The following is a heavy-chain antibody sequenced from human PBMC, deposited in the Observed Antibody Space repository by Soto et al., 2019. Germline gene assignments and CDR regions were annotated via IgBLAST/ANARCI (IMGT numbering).Heavy chain of an antibody. Sequence: SETLSLTCDVSGVSISSGNWWSWVRQPPGKGLEWIAEVYNDGSANYHPSLERRATISVDGSKNQFSLRLSSVTAADTGKYYCARLVYDSRLNYLYFDHWGQGTLVTVSS. J-gene: IGHJ4*02. D-gene: IGHD3-22*01. CDR2: VYNDGSA. V-gene: IGHV4-4*02. CDR3: ARLVYDSRLNYLYFDH. CDR1: GVSISSGNW.